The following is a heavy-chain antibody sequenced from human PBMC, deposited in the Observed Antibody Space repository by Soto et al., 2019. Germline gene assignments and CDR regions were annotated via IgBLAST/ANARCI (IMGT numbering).Heavy chain of an antibody. CDR2: MTPSSGNT. J-gene: IGHJ4*02. CDR3: TRGDF. V-gene: IGHV1-8*01. Sequence: QVQLVQSGAEAKKPGASVTVSCQASGYTFTSYDINWVRQATGQGLEWMGWMTPSSGNTGYAQKFQGRVTLTRSTSSRTAYLELSSLRSEDTAVYYCTRGDFWGQGTLVTVSS. CDR1: GYTFTSYD.